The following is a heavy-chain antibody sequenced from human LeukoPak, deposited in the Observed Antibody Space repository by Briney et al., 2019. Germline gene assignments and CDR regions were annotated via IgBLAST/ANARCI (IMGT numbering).Heavy chain of an antibody. CDR2: IYHSGST. V-gene: IGHV4-38-2*02. J-gene: IGHJ4*02. D-gene: IGHD3-3*01. CDR3: ASTIFGVVPLDY. CDR1: GYSISSGYY. Sequence: SETLSLTCTVSGYSISSGYYWGWIRQPPGKGLEWIGSIYHSGSTYYNPSLKSRVTISVDTSKNQFSLKLSSVTAADTAVYYCASTIFGVVPLDYWGQGTLVTVSS.